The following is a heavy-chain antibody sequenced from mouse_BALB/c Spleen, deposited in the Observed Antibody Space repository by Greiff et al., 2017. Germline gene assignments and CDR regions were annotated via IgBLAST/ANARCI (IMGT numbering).Heavy chain of an antibody. CDR2: IRLKSNNYAT. D-gene: IGHD6-5*01. V-gene: IGHV6-6*02. Sequence: EVKVEESGGGLVQPGGSMKLSCVASGFTFSNYWMNWVRQSPEKGLEWVAEIRLKSNNYATHYAESVKGRFTISRDDSKSSVYLQMNNLRAEDTGIYYYTLPYYFDYWGQGTTLTVSS. J-gene: IGHJ2*01. CDR3: TLPYYFDY. CDR1: GFTFSNYW.